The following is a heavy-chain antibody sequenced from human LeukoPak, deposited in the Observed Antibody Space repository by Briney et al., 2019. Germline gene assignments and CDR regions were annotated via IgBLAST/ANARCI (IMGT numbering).Heavy chain of an antibody. V-gene: IGHV1-69*06. CDR1: GGTFSSYA. Sequence: SVKVSCKASGGTFSSYAISWVRQAPGQGLEWMGGIIPIFGTANYAQKFQGRVTITADKSTSTAYMELRSLRSDDTAVYYCARFGLGKHIEVAGIPFDIWGQGTMVTVSS. D-gene: IGHD6-19*01. CDR2: IIPIFGTA. CDR3: ARFGLGKHIEVAGIPFDI. J-gene: IGHJ3*02.